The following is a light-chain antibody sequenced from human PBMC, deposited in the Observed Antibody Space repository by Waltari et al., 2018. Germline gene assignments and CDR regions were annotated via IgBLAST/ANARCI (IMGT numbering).Light chain of an antibody. CDR3: NSYTSSSTSYVV. V-gene: IGLV2-14*01. CDR2: GVS. CDR1: SSAVGGYNY. Sequence: QSALTQPASVSGSPGQSITLSCTGTSSAVGGYNYVSWYQQHPGKAPKLMIYGVSRRPSGVSNRFSGSKSGNTASLTISGLQAEDEADYYCNSYTSSSTSYVVFGGGTKLTVL. J-gene: IGLJ2*01.